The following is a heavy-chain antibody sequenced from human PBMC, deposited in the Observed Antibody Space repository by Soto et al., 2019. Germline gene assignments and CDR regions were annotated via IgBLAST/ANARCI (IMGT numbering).Heavy chain of an antibody. D-gene: IGHD1-26*01. CDR3: TTVGATRPHLY. Sequence: GGSLRLSCVASGFTFSSYSLVWVRQAPGKGLEWVGRIKSKTDGGTTDYAAPVKGRFTISRDDSKNTLYLQMNSLKTEDTAVYYCTTVGATRPHLYWGQGTLVTVSS. J-gene: IGHJ4*02. CDR1: GFTFSSYS. CDR2: IKSKTDGGTT. V-gene: IGHV3-15*01.